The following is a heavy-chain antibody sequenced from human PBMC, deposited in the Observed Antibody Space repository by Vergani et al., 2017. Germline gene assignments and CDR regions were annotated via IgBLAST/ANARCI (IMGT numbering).Heavy chain of an antibody. J-gene: IGHJ6*03. D-gene: IGHD1-7*01. Sequence: QITLKESGPTLVKPTQTLTLTCTFSGFSLNTRGVSVAWIRQPPGKALDWLALIYWNDDQHYSPSLNNRVTITKDTSKNQVVLTMTNMDYVDTGTYYCVYRKTGCGTTGWCYPFYYYCNMDVWGKGTTVTVSS. CDR2: IYWNDDQ. V-gene: IGHV2-5*04. CDR3: VYRKTGCGTTGWCYPFYYYCNMDV. CDR1: GFSLNTRGVS.